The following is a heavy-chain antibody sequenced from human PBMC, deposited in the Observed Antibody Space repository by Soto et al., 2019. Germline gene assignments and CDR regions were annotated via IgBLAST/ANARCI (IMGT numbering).Heavy chain of an antibody. J-gene: IGHJ1*01. V-gene: IGHV4-4*02. CDR2: IYHSGST. D-gene: IGHD3-22*01. CDR3: ARVSSYYYDSSGYYNRRAEYFQH. Sequence: PSETLSLTCAVSGGSISSSNWWSWVRQPPGKGLEWIGEIYHSGSTNYNPSLKSRVTISVDKSKNQFSLKLSSVTAADTAVYYCARVSSYYYDSSGYYNRRAEYFQHWGQGTLVTAPQ. CDR1: GGSISSSNW.